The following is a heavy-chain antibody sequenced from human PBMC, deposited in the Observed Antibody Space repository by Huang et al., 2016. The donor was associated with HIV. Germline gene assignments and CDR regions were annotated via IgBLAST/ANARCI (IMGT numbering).Heavy chain of an antibody. D-gene: IGHD5-18*01. V-gene: IGHV5-51*01. Sequence: EVLLVQSGAELKEPGASLKISCKASGYGFSSYWIGGVRQKHGKGREWRGFIYPRDSETKYSPAFDGQVTSSADKSTRTAYLQWESLKAPDTAIYFCARQVDGFRSHFDFWGQGTLVSVSS. J-gene: IGHJ4*02. CDR3: ARQVDGFRSHFDF. CDR1: GYGFSSYW. CDR2: IYPRDSET.